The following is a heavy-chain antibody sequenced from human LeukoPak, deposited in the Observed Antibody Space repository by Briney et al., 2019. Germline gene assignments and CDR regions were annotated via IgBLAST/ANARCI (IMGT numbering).Heavy chain of an antibody. V-gene: IGHV5-51*01. CDR3: ARQVVDTAMVVAFDI. Sequence: GESLKISCKGSGYSFTSYWIGWVRQMPGKSLEWMGIIYPGDSDTRYSPSFQGQVTISADKSVSTAYLQWSSLKASDTAMYYCARQVVDTAMVVAFDIWGQGTMVTVSS. J-gene: IGHJ3*02. CDR2: IYPGDSDT. CDR1: GYSFTSYW. D-gene: IGHD5-18*01.